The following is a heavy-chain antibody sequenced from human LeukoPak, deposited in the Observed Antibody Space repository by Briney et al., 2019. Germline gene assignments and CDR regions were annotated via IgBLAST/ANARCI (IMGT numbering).Heavy chain of an antibody. Sequence: GGSLRLSCAASGFTFSSYGMHWVRQAPGKGLEWVAVIWYDGSNKYYADSVKGRFTISRDNSKNTLYLQMNSLRTEDTAVYYCARGMDFWSGFDYWGQGTLVTVPS. CDR1: GFTFSSYG. J-gene: IGHJ4*02. D-gene: IGHD3-3*01. CDR2: IWYDGSNK. CDR3: ARGMDFWSGFDY. V-gene: IGHV3-33*01.